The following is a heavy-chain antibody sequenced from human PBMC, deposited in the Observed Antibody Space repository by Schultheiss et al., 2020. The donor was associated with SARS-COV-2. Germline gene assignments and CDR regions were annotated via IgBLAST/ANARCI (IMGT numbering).Heavy chain of an antibody. CDR3: AKPPPSSGFHPYYFDY. CDR2: ISYDGSNK. D-gene: IGHD6-19*01. V-gene: IGHV3-30*04. J-gene: IGHJ4*02. CDR1: GFTFSSYA. Sequence: GGSLRLSCAASGFTFSSYAMHWVRQAPGKGLEWVAVISYDGSNKYYADSVKGRFTISRDNSKNTLYLQMNSLRAEDTAVYYCAKPPPSSGFHPYYFDYWGQGTLVTVSS.